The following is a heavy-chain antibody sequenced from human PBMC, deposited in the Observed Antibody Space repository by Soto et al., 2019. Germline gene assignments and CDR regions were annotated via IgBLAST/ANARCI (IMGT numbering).Heavy chain of an antibody. CDR1: GFTFDDYG. V-gene: IGHV3-20*04. CDR2: VNWNGGST. J-gene: IGHJ4*02. CDR3: VRGASLNFDY. D-gene: IGHD1-26*01. Sequence: EVQLVESGGGVLRPGGSLRLSCAASGFTFDDYGMSWARQAPGKGLEWVSGVNWNGGSTGYADSVKGRFTISRANAKNSLYLQMNSLRAEDTAFYYCVRGASLNFDYWGQGTLVTVSS.